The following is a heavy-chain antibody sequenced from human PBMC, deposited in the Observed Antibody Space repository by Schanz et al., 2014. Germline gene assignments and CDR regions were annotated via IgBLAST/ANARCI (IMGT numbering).Heavy chain of an antibody. Sequence: EVQVVESGGGLVRPGGSLRLSCSGFTVSAYSANWVRQAPGKGLEWVSSISSSGGHIYYADSVKGRFTITRDNSKNTLYLQMNSLRVDDTAVYYCAKDGSEAVATVWGQGTLVAVSS. J-gene: IGHJ4*02. CDR3: AKDGSEAVATV. CDR1: GFTVSAYS. V-gene: IGHV3-21*02. CDR2: ISSSGGHI. D-gene: IGHD5-12*01.